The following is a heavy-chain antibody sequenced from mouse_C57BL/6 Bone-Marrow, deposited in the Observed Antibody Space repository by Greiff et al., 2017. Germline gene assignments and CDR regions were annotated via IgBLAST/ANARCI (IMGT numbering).Heavy chain of an antibody. CDR1: GFTFSSYA. J-gene: IGHJ2*01. CDR2: ISDGGSYT. D-gene: IGHD2-10*01. CDR3: ARDSYSLFYFDY. Sequence: EVQVVESGGGLVKPGGSLKLSCAASGFTFSSYAMSWVRQTPEKRLEWVATISDGGSYTYYTDNVKGRFTISRDNAKNNLYLQMSHLTSEDTAMYYCARDSYSLFYFDYWGKGTTLTVSS. V-gene: IGHV5-4*01.